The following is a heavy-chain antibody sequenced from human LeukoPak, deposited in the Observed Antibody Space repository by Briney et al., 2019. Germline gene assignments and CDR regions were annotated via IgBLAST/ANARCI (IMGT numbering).Heavy chain of an antibody. J-gene: IGHJ4*02. Sequence: ASVKVSCKASGFTFTSSAVQWVRQARGQRLEWIGWIVVGSGNTNYAQKFQERVTITRDMSTSLVYMELSSLRSEDTAVYYCARGGMVAAPGAPPDNWGQGTLVTVSS. D-gene: IGHD6-13*01. CDR1: GFTFTSSA. CDR2: IVVGSGNT. V-gene: IGHV1-58*01. CDR3: ARGGMVAAPGAPPDN.